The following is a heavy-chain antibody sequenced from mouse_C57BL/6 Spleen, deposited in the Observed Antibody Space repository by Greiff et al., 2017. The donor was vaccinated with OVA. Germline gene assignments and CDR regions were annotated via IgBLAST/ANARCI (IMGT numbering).Heavy chain of an antibody. Sequence: EVMLVESGGGLVKPGGSLKLSCAASGFTFSDYGMHWVRQAPEKGLEWVAYISSGSSTIYYADTVKGRFTISRDNAKNTLFLQMTSLRSEDTAMYYCAREGYYGSSWYFDVWGTGTTVTVSS. D-gene: IGHD1-1*01. CDR3: AREGYYGSSWYFDV. CDR1: GFTFSDYG. J-gene: IGHJ1*03. V-gene: IGHV5-17*01. CDR2: ISSGSSTI.